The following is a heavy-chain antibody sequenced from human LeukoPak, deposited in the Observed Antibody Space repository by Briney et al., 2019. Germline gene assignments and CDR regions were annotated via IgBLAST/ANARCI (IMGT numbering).Heavy chain of an antibody. CDR2: INPNSGGT. CDR1: GYTFTSYY. CDR3: ARDIAAAGTGDY. V-gene: IGHV1-2*02. J-gene: IGHJ4*02. D-gene: IGHD6-13*01. Sequence: ASVKVSCKASGYTFTSYYMHWARQAPGQGLEWMGWINPNSGGTNYAQKFQGRVTMTRDTSISTAYMELSRLRSDDTAVYYCARDIAAAGTGDYWGQGTLVTVSS.